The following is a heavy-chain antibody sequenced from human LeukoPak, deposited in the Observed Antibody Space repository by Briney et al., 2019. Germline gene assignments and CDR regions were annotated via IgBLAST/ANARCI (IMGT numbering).Heavy chain of an antibody. J-gene: IGHJ4*02. V-gene: IGHV1-18*01. D-gene: IGHD3-22*01. CDR2: ISAYHGNT. Sequence: ASVKVSCKASGYTFTSYGISWVRQAPGQGLEWMGWISAYHGNTNYAQELQGRVTMNTDTSTSTDYVELRSLRSDDTAVYYCAREEFGDSSGYCTYWGRGTLVTVSS. CDR1: GYTFTSYG. CDR3: AREEFGDSSGYCTY.